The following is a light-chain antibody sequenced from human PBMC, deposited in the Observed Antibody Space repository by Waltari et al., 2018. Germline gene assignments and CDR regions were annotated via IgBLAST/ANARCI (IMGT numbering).Light chain of an antibody. CDR1: CSDVGTYDY. Sequence: QSALTQPASVSGSPGQSITIPCTGTCSDVGTYDYVSWYQQHPGKAPKLMIYDVTKRPSGIANRFSGSKSGNTASLTISGLQAEDEADYYCSSYTTSSTVYVFGTGTKVTVL. CDR2: DVT. J-gene: IGLJ1*01. V-gene: IGLV2-14*03. CDR3: SSYTTSSTVYV.